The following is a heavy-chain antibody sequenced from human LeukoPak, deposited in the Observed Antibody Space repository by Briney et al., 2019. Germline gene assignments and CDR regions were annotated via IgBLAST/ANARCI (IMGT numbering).Heavy chain of an antibody. J-gene: IGHJ4*02. CDR3: ARVGIDYYDSSEGYFDY. Sequence: GGSPRLSCAASRFTSSDYYMSCSRQAPGQRLEWGSYISSSGTTIYYAASVKGRFTISRDNAKNSLYLQMNSLRAEDTAVYYCARVGIDYYDSSEGYFDYWGQGTLVTVSS. CDR2: ISSSGTTI. D-gene: IGHD3-22*01. CDR1: RFTSSDYY. V-gene: IGHV3-11*01.